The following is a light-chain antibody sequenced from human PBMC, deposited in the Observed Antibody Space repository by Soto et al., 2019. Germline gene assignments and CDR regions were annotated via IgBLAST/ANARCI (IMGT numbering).Light chain of an antibody. Sequence: QSVLTQPASVSGSPGQSIAISCTGTSSDVGRNNHVSWYQQHPGKAPKLILYDVAQRPSGVSYRFSGSKSGNTASLTISGLQAADEADYFCSSFTSSMTNVFGSGTKVTVL. J-gene: IGLJ1*01. CDR3: SSFTSSMTNV. CDR1: SSDVGRNNH. CDR2: DVA. V-gene: IGLV2-14*02.